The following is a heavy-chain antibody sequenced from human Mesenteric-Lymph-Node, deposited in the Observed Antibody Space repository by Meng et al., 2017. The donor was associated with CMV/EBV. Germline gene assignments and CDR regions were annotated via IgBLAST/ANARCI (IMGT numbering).Heavy chain of an antibody. CDR2: INTNTGNP. CDR1: GYTFTSYA. J-gene: IGHJ4*02. CDR3: ARLRSGYDWLSDY. D-gene: IGHD5-12*01. Sequence: CKAYGYTFTSYAMNWVRQAPGQGLEWMGWINTNTGNPTYAQGFTGRFVFSLDTSVSTAYLQISSLKAEDTAVYYCARLRSGYDWLSDYWGQGSLVTVSS. V-gene: IGHV7-4-1*02.